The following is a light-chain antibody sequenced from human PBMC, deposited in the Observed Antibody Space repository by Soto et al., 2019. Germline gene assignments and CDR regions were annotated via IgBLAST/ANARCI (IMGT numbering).Light chain of an antibody. J-gene: IGLJ2*01. CDR2: GNS. V-gene: IGLV1-40*01. Sequence: QSVLTQPPSVSGAAGQRVTISCTGGSSNIGAGYDVHWYQQFPGTAPKLLIYGNSNRPSGVPDRFSGSKSGTSASLAITGLQAEDESDYYCQSYDSSLSVVFGGGTKLTV. CDR1: SSNIGAGYD. CDR3: QSYDSSLSVV.